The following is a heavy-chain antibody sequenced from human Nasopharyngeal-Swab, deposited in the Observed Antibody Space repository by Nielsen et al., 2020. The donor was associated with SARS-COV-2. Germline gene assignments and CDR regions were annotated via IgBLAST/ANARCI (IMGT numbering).Heavy chain of an antibody. CDR2: IKQSGSGQ. J-gene: IGHJ4*02. CDR3: ARYCSTTSCPRGFDY. V-gene: IGHV3-7*01. Sequence: PGKVLEWVAHIKQSGSGQYYVDSVKGRFTISRDNAKNSLSLQMNSLRAEDTAVYYCARYCSTTSCPRGFDYWGQGTLVTVSS. D-gene: IGHD2-2*01.